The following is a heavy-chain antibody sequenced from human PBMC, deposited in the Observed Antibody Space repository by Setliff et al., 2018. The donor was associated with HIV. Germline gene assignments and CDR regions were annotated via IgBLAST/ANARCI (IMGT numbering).Heavy chain of an antibody. V-gene: IGHV1-3*01. CDR2: INVGSGNT. D-gene: IGHD6-19*01. CDR3: ARDVGSVWHNWFDP. CDR1: GYGFTRKI. Sequence: ASVKVSCKASGYGFTRKIIHWVRQAPGQRLEWMGWINVGSGNTKYSLRFQDRVTLTRDTPATTAYMELSSLRSEDTAVYYCARDVGSVWHNWFDPWGQGTLVTVS. J-gene: IGHJ5*02.